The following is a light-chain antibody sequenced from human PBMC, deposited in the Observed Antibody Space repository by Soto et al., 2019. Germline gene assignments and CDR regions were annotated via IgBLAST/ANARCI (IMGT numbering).Light chain of an antibody. CDR3: QPYGSSPT. J-gene: IGKJ5*01. CDR2: GAS. CDR1: QSLTTRY. Sequence: EIVLTQSPGTLSLFPGERATLSCRASQSLTTRYLAWYQQKPGQAPRLLIYGASSRATGIPDRFCGSGSGTAFTLSISRLEPEDYAVYSCQPYGSSPTFGQVTRLELK. V-gene: IGKV3-20*01.